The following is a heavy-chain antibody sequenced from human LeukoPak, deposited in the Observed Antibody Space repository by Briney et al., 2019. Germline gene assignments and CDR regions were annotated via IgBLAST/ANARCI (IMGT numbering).Heavy chain of an antibody. CDR3: TRGLTGSGWKYYFDY. CDR2: IRNKAYGRTT. CDR1: GFTFSSYA. V-gene: IGHV3-49*04. D-gene: IGHD6-19*01. Sequence: GGSLRLSCAASGFTFSSYAMSWVRQAPGKGLECVGFIRNKAYGRTTEYAASVTGRFTISRDDSKSIAYLQMNSLKTEDTAVYYCTRGLTGSGWKYYFDYWGQGTLVTVSS. J-gene: IGHJ4*02.